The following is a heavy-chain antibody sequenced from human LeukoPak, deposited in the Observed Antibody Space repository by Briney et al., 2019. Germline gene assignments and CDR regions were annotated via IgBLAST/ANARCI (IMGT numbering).Heavy chain of an antibody. CDR1: GFTFSSYA. CDR2: ISGSGGST. CDR3: AKTTFGYSSGRSPGWPVDY. Sequence: GGSLRLSCAASGFTFSSYAMSWVRQAPGKGLEWVSAISGSGGSTYYADSVKGRFTISRDNSKNTVYMQMNSLRDEDTAVYYCAKTTFGYSSGRSPGWPVDYWGQGTVVTVSS. D-gene: IGHD6-19*01. J-gene: IGHJ4*02. V-gene: IGHV3-23*01.